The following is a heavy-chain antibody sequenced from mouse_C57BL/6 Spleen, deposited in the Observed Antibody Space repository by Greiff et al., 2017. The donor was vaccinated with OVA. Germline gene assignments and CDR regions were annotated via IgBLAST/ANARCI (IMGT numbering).Heavy chain of an antibody. CDR1: GYTFTSSG. J-gene: IGHJ4*01. D-gene: IGHD2-1*01. CDR2: IYPSSGNT. V-gene: IGHV1-81*01. CDR3: VYGKGHYYAMDY. Sequence: VQLQQSGAELARPGASVKLSCKASGYTFTSSGISWVKQRTGQGLEWIGEIYPSSGNTYYNEKFKGKATLTADKSSSTAYMELRSLTSEDSAVYFCVYGKGHYYAMDYWGQGTSVTVSS.